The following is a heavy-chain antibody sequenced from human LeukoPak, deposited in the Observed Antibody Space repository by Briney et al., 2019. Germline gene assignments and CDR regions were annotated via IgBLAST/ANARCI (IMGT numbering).Heavy chain of an antibody. Sequence: PGGSLRLSCAASGLTFSDYYMSWIRQAPGKGLEWVSYISSSGSTIYYADSVKGRFTISRDNAKNSLYLQMNSLRAEDTAVYYCARDGNTVTTGGPYYYYYGMDVWGQGTTVTVSS. J-gene: IGHJ6*02. V-gene: IGHV3-11*01. CDR3: ARDGNTVTTGGPYYYYYGMDV. D-gene: IGHD4-17*01. CDR1: GLTFSDYY. CDR2: ISSSGSTI.